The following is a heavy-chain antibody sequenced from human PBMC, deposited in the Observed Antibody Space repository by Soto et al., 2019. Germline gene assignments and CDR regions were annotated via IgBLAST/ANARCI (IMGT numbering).Heavy chain of an antibody. D-gene: IGHD6-13*01. CDR2: IDPSDSYT. V-gene: IGHV5-10-1*01. Sequence: GESLKISCKGSGYSFTSYWISWVRQMPGKGLEWMGRIDPSDSYTNYSPSFRGHVTISADKSISTAYLQWSSLKASDTAMYYCARRLYTAAAGYYYGMDVWGQGTTVTVSS. CDR3: ARRLYTAAAGYYYGMDV. J-gene: IGHJ6*02. CDR1: GYSFTSYW.